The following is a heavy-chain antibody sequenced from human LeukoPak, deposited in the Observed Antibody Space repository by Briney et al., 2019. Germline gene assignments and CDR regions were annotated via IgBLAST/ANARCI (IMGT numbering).Heavy chain of an antibody. J-gene: IGHJ6*02. V-gene: IGHV4-34*01. CDR1: GGSFSGYY. CDR2: INHSGST. D-gene: IGHD4-17*01. Sequence: PSETLSLTCAVYGGSFSGYYWSWIRQPPGKGLEWIGEINHSGSTNYNPSLKSRVTISVDTSKNQFSLKLSSVTAADTAVYYCARDRGYGDYDQDYYYGMDVWGQGTTVTVSS. CDR3: ARDRGYGDYDQDYYYGMDV.